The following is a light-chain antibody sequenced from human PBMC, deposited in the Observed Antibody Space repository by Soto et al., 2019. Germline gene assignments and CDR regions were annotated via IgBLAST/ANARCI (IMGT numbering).Light chain of an antibody. J-gene: IGKJ4*01. V-gene: IGKV2-28*01. CDR1: QSLLYRDGRIF. CDR2: LAS. CDR3: MQALQTPT. Sequence: DIVMTQSPFSLAVTPGEPASISCRSSQSLLYRDGRIFLDWYLQRPGHSPQLLIYLASIRASGVPDRFSGSGSGTDFTLKISRVEAEDVGIYYCMQALQTPTFGGGTRLDIK.